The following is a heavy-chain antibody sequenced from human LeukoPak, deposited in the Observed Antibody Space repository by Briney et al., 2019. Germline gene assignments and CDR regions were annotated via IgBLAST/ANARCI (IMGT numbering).Heavy chain of an antibody. CDR2: IDPNSGGT. Sequence: GASVRVSCKASGYTFTGYYMHWVRQAPGQGLEWMGWIDPNSGGTHYAQNFQGRVSMTRDTSISTAYMELNRLRSDDTAVYYCATPRSTMSGGDLSFDYWGQGTLVIVSS. CDR1: GYTFTGYY. D-gene: IGHD2-21*02. J-gene: IGHJ4*02. CDR3: ATPRSTMSGGDLSFDY. V-gene: IGHV1-2*02.